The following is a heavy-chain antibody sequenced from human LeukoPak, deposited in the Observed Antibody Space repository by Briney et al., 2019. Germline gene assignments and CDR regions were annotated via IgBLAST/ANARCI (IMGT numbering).Heavy chain of an antibody. CDR3: ARERSGNYFTFDI. J-gene: IGHJ3*02. CDR2: IRSRGRTT. D-gene: IGHD3-22*01. V-gene: IGHV3-48*04. Sequence: GGSLRLSCAASGFTFSSYWMSWVRQAPGKGLEWLSNIRSRGRTTHYADSVKGRFSISRDNAENSIHLQMHTLRADDTAVYYCARERSGNYFTFDIWGQGTTLTVSS. CDR1: GFTFSSYW.